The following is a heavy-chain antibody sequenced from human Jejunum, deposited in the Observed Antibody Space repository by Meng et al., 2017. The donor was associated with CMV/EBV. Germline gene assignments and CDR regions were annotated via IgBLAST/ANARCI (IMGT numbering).Heavy chain of an antibody. Sequence: QIPLKESGPTLVKSKQTLTLTCTFFGFSPVTSGEGVGWIRQPPGKALEWLAVIYRGDDKRYSPSLNSRLTIAKDTSKNEVVLTLTNMGPIDTGTYYCAHFVGGYYPSRPDYWGQGTLVTVSS. D-gene: IGHD1-26*01. V-gene: IGHV2-5*02. CDR2: IYRGDDK. J-gene: IGHJ4*02. CDR3: AHFVGGYYPSRPDY. CDR1: GFSPVTSGEG.